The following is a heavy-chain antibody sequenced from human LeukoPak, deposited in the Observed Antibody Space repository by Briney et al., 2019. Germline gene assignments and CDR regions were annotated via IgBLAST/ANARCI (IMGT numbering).Heavy chain of an antibody. J-gene: IGHJ4*02. CDR2: IYYSGNT. CDR1: GGSISSGGYY. CDR3: ARARDGYNWGFDY. Sequence: SQTLSLTCIVSGGSISSGGYYWSWIRQHPGRGLEWIGYIYYSGNTYFNPSLKSRVTISVDTSKNQFSLKLSSVTAADTAVYYCARARDGYNWGFDYWGQGTLVTVSS. D-gene: IGHD5-24*01. V-gene: IGHV4-31*03.